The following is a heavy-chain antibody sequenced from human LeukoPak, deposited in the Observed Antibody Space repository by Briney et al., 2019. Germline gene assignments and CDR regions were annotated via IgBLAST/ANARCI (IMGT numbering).Heavy chain of an antibody. Sequence: SVKVSCKASGGTFSSYAISWVRQAPGQGLEWMGRIIPIFGTANYAQKFQGRVTITTDESTSTAYMELSRLRSDDTAVYYCARDWDYYDSSGYSYWGQGTLVTVSS. V-gene: IGHV1-69*05. CDR2: IIPIFGTA. CDR3: ARDWDYYDSSGYSY. CDR1: GGTFSSYA. D-gene: IGHD3-22*01. J-gene: IGHJ4*02.